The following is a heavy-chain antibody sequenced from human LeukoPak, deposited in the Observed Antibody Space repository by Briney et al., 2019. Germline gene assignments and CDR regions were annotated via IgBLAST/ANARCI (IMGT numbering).Heavy chain of an antibody. CDR3: ARDFSSSWASLDV. CDR2: ISSSGSTI. CDR1: GFTFSDYY. Sequence: KPGGSLRVSCAASGFTFSDYYMSWIRQAPGKGLEWVSYISSSGSTIYYADSVKGRFTISRDDAKNSLYLQMNSLRAEDTAVYYCARDFSSSWASLDVWAKGPRSPSPQ. J-gene: IGHJ6*04. D-gene: IGHD6-13*01. V-gene: IGHV3-11*04.